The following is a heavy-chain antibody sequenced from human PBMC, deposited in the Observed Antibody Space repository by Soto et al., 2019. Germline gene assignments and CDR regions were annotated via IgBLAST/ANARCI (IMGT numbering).Heavy chain of an antibody. CDR1: GGSISNYY. Sequence: QVQLQESGPGLVKPSETLSLTCTVSGGSISNYYWSWLRQPPGKGLEWIGYIYYTGSTNYNPSLKSRVTISVDTSENQFSLRLSSVTAADTAIYYCARGRHWLDYWGQGTLVTVSS. D-gene: IGHD6-19*01. CDR2: IYYTGST. CDR3: ARGRHWLDY. V-gene: IGHV4-59*01. J-gene: IGHJ4*02.